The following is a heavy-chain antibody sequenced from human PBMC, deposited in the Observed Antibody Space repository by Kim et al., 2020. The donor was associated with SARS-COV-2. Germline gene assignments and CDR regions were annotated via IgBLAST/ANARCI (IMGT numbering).Heavy chain of an antibody. J-gene: IGHJ4*02. CDR1: GGTFSSYA. V-gene: IGHV1-69*13. CDR2: IIPIFGTA. D-gene: IGHD1-26*01. CDR3: ARRIPAVREFDY. Sequence: SVKVSCKASGGTFSSYAISWVRQAPGQGLEWMGGIIPIFGTANYAQKFQGRVTITADESTSTAYMELSSLRSEDTAVYYCARRIPAVREFDYWGQGTLVTVSS.